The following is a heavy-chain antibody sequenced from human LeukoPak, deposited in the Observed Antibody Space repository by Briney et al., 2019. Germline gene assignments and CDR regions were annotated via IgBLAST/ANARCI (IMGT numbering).Heavy chain of an antibody. CDR1: GFTSSFYG. D-gene: IGHD2/OR15-2a*01. CDR3: AKTSDQLLYSKFDF. V-gene: IGHV3-30*02. J-gene: IGHJ4*02. Sequence: GESLRLSCATSGFTSSFYGMHWVRQAPGKGLEWVAFIQYDGSYKFYADSVQGRFSISRDNSKNTLFLQMNSLRAEDTAVYYCAKTSDQLLYSKFDFWGQGTLVTVSS. CDR2: IQYDGSYK.